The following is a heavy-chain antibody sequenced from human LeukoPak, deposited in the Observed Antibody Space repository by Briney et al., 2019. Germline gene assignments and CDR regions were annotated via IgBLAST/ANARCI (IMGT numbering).Heavy chain of an antibody. CDR2: ISYDGSNK. CDR1: GFTFSSYG. CDR3: ARFGGSGSLDY. D-gene: IGHD3-10*01. J-gene: IGHJ4*02. V-gene: IGHV3-30*03. Sequence: PGRSLRLSCAASGFTFSSYGMHWVRQAPGKGLEWVAVISYDGSNKYYADSVKGRFTISRDNSKNTLYLQMNSLRAEDTAVYYCARFGGSGSLDYWGQGTLVTVSS.